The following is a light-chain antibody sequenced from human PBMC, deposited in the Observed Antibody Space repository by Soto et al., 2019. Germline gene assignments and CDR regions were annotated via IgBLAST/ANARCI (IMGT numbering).Light chain of an antibody. CDR2: GAS. CDR3: QQYGSSPPGLT. J-gene: IGKJ4*02. V-gene: IGKV3-20*01. CDR1: QSVSSSY. Sequence: EIVLTQSPGTLSLSPGERATLSCRASQSVSSSYLAWYQQKPGQAPRLLIYGASSRATGIPDRFSGSGSGTDLTLTLSSLEPEDFAVYYCQQYGSSPPGLTFGGGTKVEIK.